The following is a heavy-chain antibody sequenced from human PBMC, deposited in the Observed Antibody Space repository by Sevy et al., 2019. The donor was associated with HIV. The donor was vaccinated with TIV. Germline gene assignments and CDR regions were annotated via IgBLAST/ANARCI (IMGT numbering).Heavy chain of an antibody. CDR3: ARDRWLFLEWLRVAFDI. Sequence: GGSLRLSCTASGFSFSGYAMHWVRQAPGKGLEWVVGISDDGSRKYYVDSVKDRFTISRDNSENTLYLEMNSLRSEDTAIYYCARDRWLFLEWLRVAFDIWGQGTMVTVSS. J-gene: IGHJ3*02. D-gene: IGHD3-3*01. V-gene: IGHV3-30-3*01. CDR2: ISDDGSRK. CDR1: GFSFSGYA.